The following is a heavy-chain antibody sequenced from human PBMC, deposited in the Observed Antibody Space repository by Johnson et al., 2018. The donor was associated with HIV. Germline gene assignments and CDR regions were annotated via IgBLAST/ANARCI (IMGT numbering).Heavy chain of an antibody. V-gene: IGHV3-15*01. Sequence: VQLVESGGGLVKPGGSLRVSCAASGFTFNNAWMSWVRQAPGTGLEWVGRIKRKTDGGTTDYAAPVKGRFTISRDNSKNTLYLQMNSLRAEDTAVYYCARAERSSSGVDAFDIWGQGTMVTVSS. CDR2: IKRKTDGGTT. CDR1: GFTFNNAW. CDR3: ARAERSSSGVDAFDI. J-gene: IGHJ3*02. D-gene: IGHD6-6*01.